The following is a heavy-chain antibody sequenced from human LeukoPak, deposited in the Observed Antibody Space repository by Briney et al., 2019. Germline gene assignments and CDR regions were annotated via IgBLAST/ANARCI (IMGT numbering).Heavy chain of an antibody. CDR2: ISHSGST. CDR1: GGSLSGYY. D-gene: IGHD2-2*01. Sequence: SETLSLTCAVYGGSLSGYYWSWIRQPPGKGLEWIGEISHSGSTNYNPSLKSRVTISVDTSKNQFSLKLGSVTAADTAVYYCARALYCSSTSCPNHIAARPLDYWGQGTLVTVSS. V-gene: IGHV4-34*01. CDR3: ARALYCSSTSCPNHIAARPLDY. J-gene: IGHJ4*02.